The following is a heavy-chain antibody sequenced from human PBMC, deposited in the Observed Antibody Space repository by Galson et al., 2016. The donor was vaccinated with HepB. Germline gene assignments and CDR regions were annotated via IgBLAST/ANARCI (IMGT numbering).Heavy chain of an antibody. V-gene: IGHV1-46*02. J-gene: IGHJ6*02. CDR3: ARDPCGSDCYSPYRFYYYDMDV. CDR1: GSTFNVYF. D-gene: IGHD2-21*02. Sequence: SVKVSCKASGSTFNVYFVHWVRQAPGQGLEWMGIINPSGGSTSYAQKFQGRVTMIRDTSTSTVYMELRSLRSEDTAVYYCARDPCGSDCYSPYRFYYYDMDVWGQGTTVTVSS. CDR2: INPSGGST.